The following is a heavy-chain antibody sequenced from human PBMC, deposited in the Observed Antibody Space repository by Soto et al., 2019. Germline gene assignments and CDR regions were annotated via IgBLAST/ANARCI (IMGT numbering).Heavy chain of an antibody. Sequence: GWSLRLACASSGFTFISYAMRWVRQAPGKGLEWVSAISGSGGSTYYADSVKGRFTISRDNSKNTLYLQMNSLRAEDTAVYYCAKALRVAGGYWGQGTLVTVSS. V-gene: IGHV3-23*01. CDR2: ISGSGGST. CDR1: GFTFISYA. J-gene: IGHJ4*02. CDR3: AKALRVAGGY.